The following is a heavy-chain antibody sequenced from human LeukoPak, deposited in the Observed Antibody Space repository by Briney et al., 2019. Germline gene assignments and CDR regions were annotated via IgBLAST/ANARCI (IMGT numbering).Heavy chain of an antibody. D-gene: IGHD3-22*01. J-gene: IGHJ4*02. V-gene: IGHV3-23*01. CDR3: AKASRSSGYHYYFDY. CDR1: GFTFSRYA. Sequence: GGSLRLSCAASGFTFSRYAMSWVRQAPGKGLEWVSAISGSGGSTYYADSVKGRFTLSRDNSKNTLYLQMNSLRAEDTAVYYCAKASRSSGYHYYFDYWGQGTLVTVSS. CDR2: ISGSGGST.